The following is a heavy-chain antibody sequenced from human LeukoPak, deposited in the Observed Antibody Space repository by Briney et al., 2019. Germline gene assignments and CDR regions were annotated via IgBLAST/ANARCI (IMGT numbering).Heavy chain of an antibody. CDR2: INPNSGGT. Sequence: WASVKVSCKASGYTFTGYYMHWVRQAPGQGLEWMGWINPNSGGTNYAQKFQGRVTMTRDTSISTAYMELSRLRSDDTAVYYCARLGASTSPYYYYMDVWGKGTTVTVSS. V-gene: IGHV1-2*02. J-gene: IGHJ6*03. CDR1: GYTFTGYY. D-gene: IGHD2-2*01. CDR3: ARLGASTSPYYYYMDV.